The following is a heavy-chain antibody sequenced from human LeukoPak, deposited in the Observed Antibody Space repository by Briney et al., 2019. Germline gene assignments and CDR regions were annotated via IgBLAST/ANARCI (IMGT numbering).Heavy chain of an antibody. V-gene: IGHV1-18*01. J-gene: IGHJ4*02. Sequence: GASVKVSCKASGYTFTTYGISWVRQAPGQGLEWMGWISGYNGNRNNAQKLQGRVAMTTDTSTSTAYMELRSLRSDDTAVYYCARDGRYNLNYADYWGQGTLVTVSS. CDR3: ARDGRYNLNYADY. CDR2: ISGYNGNR. CDR1: GYTFTTYG. D-gene: IGHD1-20*01.